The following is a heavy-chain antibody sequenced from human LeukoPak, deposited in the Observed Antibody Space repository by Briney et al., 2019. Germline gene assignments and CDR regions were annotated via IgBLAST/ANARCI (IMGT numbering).Heavy chain of an antibody. Sequence: PGGSLRLSCAASGSTFSTFAMSWVRQTPGKGLEWVSVISGGGGSTDYADSVKGRFTVSRDNSKNTLYLQMDSLTVEDTAVYYCAKSYDISRFYPYWGQGTLVTVSS. V-gene: IGHV3-23*01. CDR2: ISGGGGST. CDR1: GSTFSTFA. CDR3: AKSYDISRFYPY. D-gene: IGHD3-22*01. J-gene: IGHJ4*02.